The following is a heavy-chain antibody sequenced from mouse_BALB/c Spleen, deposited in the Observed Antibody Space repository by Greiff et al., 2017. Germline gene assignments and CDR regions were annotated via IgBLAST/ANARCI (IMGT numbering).Heavy chain of an antibody. D-gene: IGHD2-1*01. CDR3: ARDDGNRYFDV. Sequence: EVKLMESGAELVKPGASVKLSCTASGFNIKDTYMHWVKQRPEQGLEWIGRIDPANGNTKYDPKFQGKATITADTSSNTAYLQLSSLTSEDTAVYYCARDDGNRYFDVWGAGTTVTVSS. V-gene: IGHV14-3*02. J-gene: IGHJ1*01. CDR2: IDPANGNT. CDR1: GFNIKDTY.